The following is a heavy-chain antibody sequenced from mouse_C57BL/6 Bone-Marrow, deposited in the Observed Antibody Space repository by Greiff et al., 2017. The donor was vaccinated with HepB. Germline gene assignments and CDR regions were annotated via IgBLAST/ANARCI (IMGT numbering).Heavy chain of an antibody. D-gene: IGHD1-1*01. J-gene: IGHJ3*01. V-gene: IGHV1-64*01. CDR2: IHPNSGST. Sequence: QVQLQQPGAELVKPGASVKLSCKASGYTFTSYWMHWVKQRPGQGLEWMGMIHPNSGSTNYNEKFKSKATLTVDKSSSTAYMQLSSLTSEDSAVYYCARNYYGSRGFAYWGQGTLVTVSA. CDR3: ARNYYGSRGFAY. CDR1: GYTFTSYW.